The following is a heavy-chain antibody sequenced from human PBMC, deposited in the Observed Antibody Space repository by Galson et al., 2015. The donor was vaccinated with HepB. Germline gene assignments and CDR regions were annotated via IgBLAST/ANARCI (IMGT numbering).Heavy chain of an antibody. V-gene: IGHV4-59*01. CDR3: ARGDSAGWYGYFDP. CDR1: GGPISSYY. Sequence: ETLSLTCTVSGGPISSYYWSWIRQPPGKGLEWIGYIYYTGSTHYNPSLKSRVTISLDMSKNQFSLKLKSVTAADTAVYWCARGDSAGWYGYFDPWGQGSLVTVSS. D-gene: IGHD6-19*01. J-gene: IGHJ5*02. CDR2: IYYTGST.